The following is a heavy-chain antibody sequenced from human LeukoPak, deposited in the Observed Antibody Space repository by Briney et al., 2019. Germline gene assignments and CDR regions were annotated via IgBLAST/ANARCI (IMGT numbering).Heavy chain of an antibody. Sequence: SETLSLTCTVSAGSISCYYWSWLRQPPGKGLEWIGYIYYSGSTNYNPSLKSRVTISVDTSKNQFSLKLSSVTAADTAVYYCARVHYGSGIDYWGQGTVVTVSS. J-gene: IGHJ4*02. CDR2: IYYSGST. CDR1: AGSISCYY. D-gene: IGHD3-10*01. CDR3: ARVHYGSGIDY. V-gene: IGHV4-59*01.